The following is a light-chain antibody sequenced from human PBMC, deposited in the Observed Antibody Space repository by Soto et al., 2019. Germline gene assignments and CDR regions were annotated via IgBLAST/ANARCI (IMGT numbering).Light chain of an antibody. CDR3: SSYTSSSTPVV. CDR1: SSDIGGHNS. CDR2: DVS. V-gene: IGLV2-14*01. J-gene: IGLJ2*01. Sequence: QSALTQPASVSGSPGQSITISGTGTSSDIGGHNSVSWYQQHPGKAPKLMIYDVSNRPSGVSNRFSASKSGNTASLTISGLQAEDEADYYCSSYTSSSTPVVFGGGTQLTVL.